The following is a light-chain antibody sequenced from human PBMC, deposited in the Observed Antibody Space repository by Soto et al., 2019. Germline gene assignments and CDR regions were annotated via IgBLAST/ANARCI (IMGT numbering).Light chain of an antibody. CDR3: QQTYSTPPIT. J-gene: IGKJ5*01. CDR2: AAS. Sequence: DIQMTQSPSSLSASVGDRITITCRASQSINNYLNWYQQKPGRASNLLIYAASSLRSGVPSRFSGSGSGTDFTLTISSLQPEDFATYYCQQTYSTPPITFGQGTLLDIK. CDR1: QSINNY. V-gene: IGKV1-39*01.